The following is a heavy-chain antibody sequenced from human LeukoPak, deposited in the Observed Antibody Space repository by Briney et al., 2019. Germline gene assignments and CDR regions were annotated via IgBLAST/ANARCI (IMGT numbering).Heavy chain of an antibody. V-gene: IGHV3-30-3*01. J-gene: IGHJ3*02. Sequence: GSLRLSCAASGFTFSSFAMHWVRQAPGKGLEWVAVISYDGSNKYYADSVKGRFTISRDNSKNTLYLQMNSLRAEDTAVYYCARDRTLIIAAGISDIWGQGTMVTVSS. CDR2: ISYDGSNK. CDR3: ARDRTLIIAAGISDI. D-gene: IGHD6-25*01. CDR1: GFTFSSFA.